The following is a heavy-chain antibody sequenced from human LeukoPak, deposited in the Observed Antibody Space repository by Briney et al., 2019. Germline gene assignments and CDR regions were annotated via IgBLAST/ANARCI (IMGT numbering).Heavy chain of an antibody. Sequence: SETLSLTCAVYGGSFSGYYWSWIRQPPGKGLEWIGEINHSGSTNYNPSLKSRVTISVDTSKNQFSLNLSSVTAADTAVYFCARGGDYDVLTGYHYYFDYWGQGTLVTVSS. CDR1: GGSFSGYY. CDR2: INHSGST. J-gene: IGHJ4*02. CDR3: ARGGDYDVLTGYHYYFDY. D-gene: IGHD3-9*01. V-gene: IGHV4-34*01.